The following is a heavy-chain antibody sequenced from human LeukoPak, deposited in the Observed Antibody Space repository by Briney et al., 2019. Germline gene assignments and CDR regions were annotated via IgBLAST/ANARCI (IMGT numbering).Heavy chain of an antibody. D-gene: IGHD3-22*01. J-gene: IGHJ4*02. Sequence: ASVKVSCKVSGYTLTELSMHWVRQAPGKGLEWMGGFDPEDGETIYAQKFQGRVTMTEDTSTDTAYMELSSLRSEDTAVYYCATGSGSATYYYDSSGYMRDWGQGTLVTVSS. CDR1: GYTLTELS. V-gene: IGHV1-24*01. CDR2: FDPEDGET. CDR3: ATGSGSATYYYDSSGYMRD.